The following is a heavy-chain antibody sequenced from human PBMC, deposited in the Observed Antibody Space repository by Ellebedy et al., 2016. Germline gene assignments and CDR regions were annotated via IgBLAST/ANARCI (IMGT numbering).Heavy chain of an antibody. CDR3: AREGSRLGRALVY. V-gene: IGHV4-31*03. CDR1: GGSISSGASY. D-gene: IGHD6-25*01. CDR2: IYYSGTT. Sequence: SETLSLTCSVSGGSISSGASYWTWIRQHPGKGLEWIGHIYYSGTTHYSPSLKSRVIISVDTSKNQFSLELTSVTAADTAVYYCAREGSRLGRALVYWGQGALVTVSS. J-gene: IGHJ4*02.